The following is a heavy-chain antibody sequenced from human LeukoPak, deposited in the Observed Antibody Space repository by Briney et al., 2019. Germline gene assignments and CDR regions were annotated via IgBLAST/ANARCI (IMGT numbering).Heavy chain of an antibody. CDR2: IYHTGDT. CDR1: GDSISSGGSY. CDR3: ARDDGSSGVTH. J-gene: IGHJ4*02. D-gene: IGHD1-26*01. Sequence: NPSETLSLTCTVSGDSISSGGSYWSWMRQPPGKGLEWIGYIYHTGDTFYTPSLKSRVTISLDRSQNQSSLSLTSMTAADTAVYYCARDDGSSGVTHWGQGTLVTVSS. V-gene: IGHV4-30-2*01.